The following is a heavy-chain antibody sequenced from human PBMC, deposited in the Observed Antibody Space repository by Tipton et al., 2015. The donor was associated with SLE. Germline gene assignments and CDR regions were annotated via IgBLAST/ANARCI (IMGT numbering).Heavy chain of an antibody. CDR1: GGSISSHY. CDR2: IYYSGST. CDR3: ARGHSTDRGYPQRY. Sequence: LRLSCTVSGGSISSHYWSWIRQPPGKGLEWIGYIYYSGSTNYNPSLKSRVTISVDTSKNQFSLKLSSVTAADTAVYYCARGHSTDRGYPQRYWGQGTLVTVSS. V-gene: IGHV4-59*11. J-gene: IGHJ4*02. D-gene: IGHD3-22*01.